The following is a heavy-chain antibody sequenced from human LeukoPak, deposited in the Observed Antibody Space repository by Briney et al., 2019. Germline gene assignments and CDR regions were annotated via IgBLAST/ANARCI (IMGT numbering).Heavy chain of an antibody. J-gene: IGHJ4*02. CDR1: GGTFSSYG. CDR2: IIPIFDTA. CDR3: ARAVGATGFDY. D-gene: IGHD1-26*01. Sequence: SVKVSCKASGGTFSSYGISWVRQAPRQGLEWMGGIIPIFDTAKYAQKFQGRVTMTRDMSTSTVYMELSSLRSEDTAVYYCARAVGATGFDYWGQGTLVTVSS. V-gene: IGHV1-69*05.